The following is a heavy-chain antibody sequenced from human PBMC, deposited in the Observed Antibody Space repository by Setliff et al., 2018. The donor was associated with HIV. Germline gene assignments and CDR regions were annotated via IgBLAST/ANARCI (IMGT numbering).Heavy chain of an antibody. CDR1: GGSVSSGNYY. CDR2: IYYSGSI. D-gene: IGHD2-15*01. V-gene: IGHV4-61*01. J-gene: IGHJ3*02. CDR3: ARVGSWDGVEYRDALDI. Sequence: PSETLSLTCSVSGGSVSSGNYYWSWIRQPPGKGLEWIGYIYYSGSIKYNPSLKSRVTISVDTSKNQFSLKLSSVTAADTAVYYCARVGSWDGVEYRDALDIWGRGTMVTVSS.